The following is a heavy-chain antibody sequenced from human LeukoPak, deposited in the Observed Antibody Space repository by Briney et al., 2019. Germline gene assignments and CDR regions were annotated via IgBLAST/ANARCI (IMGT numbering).Heavy chain of an antibody. J-gene: IGHJ4*02. CDR3: AKGRRYGSGSRFDY. D-gene: IGHD3-10*01. CDR1: GFTFDDYA. CDR2: ISWNSGSI. Sequence: GGSLRLSCAASGFTFDDYAMHWVRQAPGKGLEWVSGISWNSGSIGYADSVRGRFTLSRDNAKNSLYLQMNSLRAEDTALYYCAKGRRYGSGSRFDYWGQGTLVTVSS. V-gene: IGHV3-9*01.